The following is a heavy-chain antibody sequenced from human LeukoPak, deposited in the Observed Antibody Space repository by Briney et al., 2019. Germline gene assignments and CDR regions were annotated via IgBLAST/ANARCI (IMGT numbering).Heavy chain of an antibody. D-gene: IGHD5-24*01. CDR3: ARDLGGDGFNLRNWFDP. Sequence: TLSLTCTVSVGSINSADYYWSWIRQHPGKGLEWIGYIYYSGSRYYNPSLKSRVSISIDTSKNQFSLNLSSVTAADTAVYYCARDLGGDGFNLRNWFDPWGEGTLVTVSS. V-gene: IGHV4-31*03. CDR2: IYYSGSR. CDR1: VGSINSADYY. J-gene: IGHJ5*02.